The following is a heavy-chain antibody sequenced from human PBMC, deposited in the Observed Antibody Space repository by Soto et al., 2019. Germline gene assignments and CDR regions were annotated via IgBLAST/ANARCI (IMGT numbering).Heavy chain of an antibody. CDR3: ARGYYYGSGSYYYYYMDF. Sequence: SETLSLTCAVSSGSISSSNWWSWVRQPPGKGLEWIGEIYHSGSTNYNPSLKSRVTISVDKSKNQFSLKLSSVTAADTAVYYCARGYYYGSGSYYYYYMDFWGKGTTVTVSS. D-gene: IGHD3-10*01. J-gene: IGHJ6*03. V-gene: IGHV4-4*02. CDR1: SGSISSSNW. CDR2: IYHSGST.